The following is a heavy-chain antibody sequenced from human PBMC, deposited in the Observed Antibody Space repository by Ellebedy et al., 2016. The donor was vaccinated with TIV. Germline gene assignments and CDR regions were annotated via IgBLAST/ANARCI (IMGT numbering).Heavy chain of an antibody. CDR3: ARSRIVGATPLVAFDI. CDR2: INPNSGGT. CDR1: GYTFTGYY. V-gene: IGHV1-2*04. D-gene: IGHD1-26*01. Sequence: AASVKVSCKASGYTFTGYYMHWARQAPGQGLEWMGWINPNSGGTNYAQKFQGWVTMNRDTSISTAYMELSRLRSDDTAVYYCARSRIVGATPLVAFDIWGQGTMVTVSS. J-gene: IGHJ3*02.